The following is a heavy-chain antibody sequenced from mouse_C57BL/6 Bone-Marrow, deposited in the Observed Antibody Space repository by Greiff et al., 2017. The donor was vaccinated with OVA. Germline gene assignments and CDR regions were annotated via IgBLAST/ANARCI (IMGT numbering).Heavy chain of an antibody. CDR3: ARPGYGNYAMDY. CDR1: VFDFSSYL. D-gene: IGHD2-10*02. J-gene: IGHJ4*01. Sequence: GGGLVQPGGSLHLLCAASVFDFSSYLMRWVRRVPGPGLEWIGGMNSDSSKINYAPSLKEKFIISRDNAKKTLNQQMSKVRSEDTALYYCARPGYGNYAMDYGGQGTSVTVSS. CDR2: MNSDSSKI. V-gene: IGHV4-1*01.